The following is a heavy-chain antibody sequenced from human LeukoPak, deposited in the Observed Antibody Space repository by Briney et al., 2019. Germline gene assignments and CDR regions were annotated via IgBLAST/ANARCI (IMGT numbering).Heavy chain of an antibody. CDR1: GFTFTSSA. J-gene: IGHJ6*03. CDR3: AADPERRKNHSGGYRDV. CDR2: IVVGNGNT. Sequence: GASVKVSCKASGFTFTSSAVQWVRQARGQRLEWIGWIVVGNGNTNYAQKFQERVTITRDMSTSTAYMELSSLRSEDTAVYYCAADPERRKNHSGGYRDVGAKGPPVTVP. D-gene: IGHD1-14*01. V-gene: IGHV1-58*01.